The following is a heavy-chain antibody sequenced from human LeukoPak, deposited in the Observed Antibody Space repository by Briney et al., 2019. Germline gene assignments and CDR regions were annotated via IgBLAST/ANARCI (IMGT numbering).Heavy chain of an antibody. CDR2: ISYRGST. CDR3: ARGAPKEIQLWLRLRGVAFDI. D-gene: IGHD5-18*01. CDR1: GGSLSSYS. V-gene: IGHV4-34*01. J-gene: IGHJ3*02. Sequence: SETLSLTCAVYGGSLSSYSWSWIRQPPGKGLEWIGEISYRGSTNYNPSLKSRVTISVDTSKNQFSLKLNSVTAADTAVYYCARGAPKEIQLWLRLRGVAFDIWGQGTMVTVSS.